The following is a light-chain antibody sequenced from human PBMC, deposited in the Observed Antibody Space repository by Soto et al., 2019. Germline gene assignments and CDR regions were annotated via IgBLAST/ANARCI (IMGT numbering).Light chain of an antibody. CDR1: QSVSSNY. J-gene: IGKJ5*01. CDR2: GAS. V-gene: IGKV3D-20*02. Sequence: EIVLKQSPGTLSLSPGERATLSCRASQSVSSNYLAWYQQKPGQAPRLLIYGASSRATGIPDRFSGSGSGTVFTLTISSLEPEDFAVYYCQQRSNWPRVTFGQGTRLEIK. CDR3: QQRSNWPRVT.